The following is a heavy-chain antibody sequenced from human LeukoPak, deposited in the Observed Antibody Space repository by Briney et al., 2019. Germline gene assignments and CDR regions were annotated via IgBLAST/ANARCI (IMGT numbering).Heavy chain of an antibody. J-gene: IGHJ4*02. V-gene: IGHV3-64D*06. CDR3: VAYTAVTYLTDY. CDR1: GFIFNTYN. CDR2: ITSDGGTT. Sequence: GGSLRLSCSASGFIFNTYNIHWVRQAPGKGLEYVSAITSDGGTTYYADSVKGRFTISRDNSKNTLYLQMSSLRAEDTAVYYCVAYTAVTYLTDYWGQGTLVSVS. D-gene: IGHD4-17*01.